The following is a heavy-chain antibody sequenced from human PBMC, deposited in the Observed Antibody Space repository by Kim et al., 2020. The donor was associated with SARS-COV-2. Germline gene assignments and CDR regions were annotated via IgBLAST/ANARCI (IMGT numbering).Heavy chain of an antibody. D-gene: IGHD5-18*01. CDR2: IIPIFGTA. CDR3: ARTGYSYPYYYYYGMDV. J-gene: IGHJ6*02. CDR1: GGTFSSYA. V-gene: IGHV1-69*13. Sequence: SVKVSCKASGGTFSSYAISWVRQAPGQGLEWMGGIIPIFGTANYAQKFQGRVTITADESTSTAYMELSSLRSEETAVYYCARTGYSYPYYYYYGMDVWGQGTTVTVSS.